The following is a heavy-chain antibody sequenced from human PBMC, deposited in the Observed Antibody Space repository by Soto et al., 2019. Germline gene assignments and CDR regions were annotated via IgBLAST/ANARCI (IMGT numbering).Heavy chain of an antibody. CDR3: ARDWRGAEGFDS. Sequence: QVQLVQSGAEVKKPGASVKVSCKASGYTFSTYGFSWVRQAPGQGLGWMGWIGSHNGDTTYAQNFQGRVTMTTDTSTTTSYMELRSLTFDDTAVYFCARDWRGAEGFDSWGQGTLVTVSP. D-gene: IGHD3-3*01. V-gene: IGHV1-18*01. CDR2: IGSHNGDT. CDR1: GYTFSTYG. J-gene: IGHJ4*02.